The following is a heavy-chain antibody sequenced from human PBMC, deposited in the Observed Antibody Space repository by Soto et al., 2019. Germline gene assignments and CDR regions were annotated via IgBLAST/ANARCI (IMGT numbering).Heavy chain of an antibody. CDR2: IYYSGST. V-gene: IGHV4-59*01. Sequence: PSETLSLTCTVSGGSISSYYWSWIRQPPGKGLEWIGYIYYSGSTNYNPSLKSRVTISVDTSKNQFSLKLSSVTAADTAVYYCARDVYGDYVYFDIWGQGTMVTVSS. J-gene: IGHJ3*02. D-gene: IGHD4-17*01. CDR1: GGSISSYY. CDR3: ARDVYGDYVYFDI.